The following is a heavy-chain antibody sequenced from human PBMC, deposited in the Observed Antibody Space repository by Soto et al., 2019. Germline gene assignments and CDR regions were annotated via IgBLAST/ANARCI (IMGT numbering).Heavy chain of an antibody. J-gene: IGHJ5*02. D-gene: IGHD3-16*02. CDR1: GGSFSGYY. Sequence: SETLSLTCAVYGGSFSGYYWSWIRQPPGKGLEWIGEINHSGSTNYNPSLKSRVTISVDTSKNQFSLKLSSVTAADTAVYYCARRYYDYIWGSYRPPEDWFDPWGQGTLVTVSS. CDR2: INHSGST. V-gene: IGHV4-34*01. CDR3: ARRYYDYIWGSYRPPEDWFDP.